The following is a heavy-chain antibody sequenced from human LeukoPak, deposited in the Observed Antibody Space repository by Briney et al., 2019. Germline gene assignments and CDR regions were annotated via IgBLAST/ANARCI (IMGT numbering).Heavy chain of an antibody. Sequence: GGSLRLSCAASGFTFSSYWMSWVRQAPGKGLEWVANIKQDGSEKFYVDSVKGRFTISRDNAKNSLYLQMNSLRAEDTAVYYCARDKVVGATHLDYWGQGTLVIVSS. CDR3: ARDKVVGATHLDY. CDR2: IKQDGSEK. CDR1: GFTFSSYW. D-gene: IGHD2-15*01. J-gene: IGHJ4*02. V-gene: IGHV3-7*01.